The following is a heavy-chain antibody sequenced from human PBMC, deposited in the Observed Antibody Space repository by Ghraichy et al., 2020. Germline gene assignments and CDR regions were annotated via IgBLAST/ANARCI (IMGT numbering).Heavy chain of an antibody. CDR2: INLDGSAK. J-gene: IGHJ4*02. CDR3: ARWYDASDY. CDR1: GFTFTSYW. V-gene: IGHV3-7*01. Sequence: LSLTCAASGFTFTSYWMSWVRQAPGQGPEWVASINLDGSAKKYVDSVKGRITISRDNAKNSLYLQMNSLRAEDTAVYYCARWYDASDYWGQGTLVTVSS. D-gene: IGHD3-16*01.